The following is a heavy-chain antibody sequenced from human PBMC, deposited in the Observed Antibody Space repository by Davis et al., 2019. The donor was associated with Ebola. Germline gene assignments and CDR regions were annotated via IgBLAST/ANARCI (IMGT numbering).Heavy chain of an antibody. V-gene: IGHV3-30*03. D-gene: IGHD3-22*01. Sequence: GESLKISCAASGFTFSSYGMHWVRQAPGKGLEWVAVISYDGSNKYYADSVEGRFTISRDNAKNSLYLQMNSLRDEDTAVYYCASSASLIVVAPFDYWGQGTLVTVSS. J-gene: IGHJ4*02. CDR2: ISYDGSNK. CDR1: GFTFSSYG. CDR3: ASSASLIVVAPFDY.